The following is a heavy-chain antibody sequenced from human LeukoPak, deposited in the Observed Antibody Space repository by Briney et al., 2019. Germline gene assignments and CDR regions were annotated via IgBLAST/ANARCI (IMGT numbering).Heavy chain of an antibody. D-gene: IGHD3-10*01. CDR2: IYYSGST. CDR3: ARDHTYYYGSGSLNWFDP. J-gene: IGHJ5*02. Sequence: PPETLSLTCTVSGGSISSYYWSWIRQPPGKGLEWIGYIYYSGSTNYNPSLKSRVTISVDTSKNQFSLKLSSVTAADTAVYYCARDHTYYYGSGSLNWFDPWGQGTLVTVSS. CDR1: GGSISSYY. V-gene: IGHV4-59*01.